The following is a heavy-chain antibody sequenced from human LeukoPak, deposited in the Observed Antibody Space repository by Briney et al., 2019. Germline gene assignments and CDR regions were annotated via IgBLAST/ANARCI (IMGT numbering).Heavy chain of an antibody. V-gene: IGHV4-38-2*02. Sequence: SETLSLTCTVSGYSISSGYYWGWIRQPPGKGLEWIGSIYHSGGTYYNPSLKSRVTISVDTSKNQFSLKLSSVTAADTAVYYCARGDDYVWGSYRYASLSFDYWGQGTLVTVSS. CDR3: ARGDDYVWGSYRYASLSFDY. CDR2: IYHSGGT. J-gene: IGHJ4*02. CDR1: GYSISSGYY. D-gene: IGHD3-16*02.